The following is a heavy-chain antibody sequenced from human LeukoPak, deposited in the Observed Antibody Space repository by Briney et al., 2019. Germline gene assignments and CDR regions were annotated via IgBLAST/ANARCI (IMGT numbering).Heavy chain of an antibody. CDR1: GFSLSTSGVG. Sequence: SGPTLVNPTQTLTLTCTFSGFSLSTSGVGVGWIRQPPGKALEWLALIYWDDDKRYSPSLKSRLTITKDTSKNQVVLTMTNMDPVDTATYYCAHNLGLYSGYDRRRNYYYYMDVWGKGTTVTVSS. CDR3: AHNLGLYSGYDRRRNYYYYMDV. V-gene: IGHV2-5*02. CDR2: IYWDDDK. D-gene: IGHD5-12*01. J-gene: IGHJ6*03.